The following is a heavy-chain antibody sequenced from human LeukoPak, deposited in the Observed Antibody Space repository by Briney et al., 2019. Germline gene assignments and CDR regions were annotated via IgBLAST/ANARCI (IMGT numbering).Heavy chain of an antibody. CDR2: IYDSGST. Sequence: PSETLSLTCTVSGGSIRSSYYYWGWIRQPPGKGLEWIGSIYDSGSTYYNPSLKSRVTISVDTSKNQFSLKLNSVTAADTAVYYCARGTIFGVVDPWGQGTLVTVSS. CDR3: ARGTIFGVVDP. J-gene: IGHJ5*02. CDR1: GGSIRSSYYY. D-gene: IGHD3-3*01. V-gene: IGHV4-39*01.